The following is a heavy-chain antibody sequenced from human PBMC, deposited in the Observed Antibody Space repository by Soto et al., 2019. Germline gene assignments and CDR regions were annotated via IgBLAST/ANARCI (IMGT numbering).Heavy chain of an antibody. Sequence: QAHLVQSGAEVKMLGDSVQVSCKASGFVSTNHNFHWVRQAPGQSLEWMGRINAGNGNTQYAQNFQGRVTFTSDPSATTAFMELTNLRLEDRAMYYCASDYGSNWRLWGQGTLVSVSS. CDR1: GFVSTNHN. CDR2: INAGNGNT. D-gene: IGHD6-19*01. V-gene: IGHV1-3*01. CDR3: ASDYGSNWRL. J-gene: IGHJ4*02.